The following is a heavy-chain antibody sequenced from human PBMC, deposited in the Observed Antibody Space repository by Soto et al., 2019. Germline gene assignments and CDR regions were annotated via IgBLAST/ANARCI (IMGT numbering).Heavy chain of an antibody. CDR1: GYTFTSYG. V-gene: IGHV1-18*01. D-gene: IGHD2-2*01. CDR3: ARDRTDYADHYYGMDI. J-gene: IGHJ6*02. CDR2: ISAYNGNT. Sequence: ASVKVSCKASGYTFTSYGISWVRQAPGQGLEWMGWISAYNGNTNYNPSLKSRVTISVDTSRNQFSLRLSSVTAADTAVYYCARDRTDYADHYYGMDIWGQGTTVTVSS.